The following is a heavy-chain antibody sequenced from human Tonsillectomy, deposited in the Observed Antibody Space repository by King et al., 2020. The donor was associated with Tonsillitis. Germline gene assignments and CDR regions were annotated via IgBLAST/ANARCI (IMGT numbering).Heavy chain of an antibody. CDR3: ATGDFWDYYYYFMDV. J-gene: IGHJ6*03. Sequence: QKQMGKSGAEVKKPGSGVKVSCKAAGGTGSREAVRGGRQAPGQGLEWMGRIIPILGIANYAQNFQGRVTITADKSTSTAYMELSSLRSEDTSVYYCATGDFWDYYYYFMDVWGKGTTVTVSS. CDR2: IIPILGIA. D-gene: IGHD3-3*01. V-gene: IGHV1-69*09. CDR1: GGTGSREA.